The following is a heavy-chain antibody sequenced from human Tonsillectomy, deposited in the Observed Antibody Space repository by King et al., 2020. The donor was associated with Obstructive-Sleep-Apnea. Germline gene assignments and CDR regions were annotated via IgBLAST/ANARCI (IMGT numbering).Heavy chain of an antibody. CDR2: IYYSGST. CDR1: GGSISSGGYS. J-gene: IGHJ3*02. V-gene: IGHV4-30-4*07. Sequence: VQLQESGPGLVKPSQTLSLTCAVSGGSISSGGYSWSWIRQPPGKGLEWIGYIYYSGSTYYNPSLKSRVTISVDTSKNQFSLKLSSVTAADTAVYYCARDSDYGGNSLRAFDIWGQGTMVTVSS. CDR3: ARDSDYGGNSLRAFDI. D-gene: IGHD4-23*01.